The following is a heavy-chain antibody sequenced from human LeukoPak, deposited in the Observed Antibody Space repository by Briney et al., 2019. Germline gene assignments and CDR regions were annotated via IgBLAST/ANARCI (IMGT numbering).Heavy chain of an antibody. CDR1: GGSFSGYY. Sequence: PSETLSLTCAVYGGSFSGYYWSWIRQPPGKGLEWIGEINHSGSTNYNPSLKSRVTISVDTSTHQFSLQLSSVTAADTAVYYCARGPVRYFDWSRGGFDPWGQGTLVTVSS. CDR2: INHSGST. J-gene: IGHJ5*02. CDR3: ARGPVRYFDWSRGGFDP. D-gene: IGHD3-9*01. V-gene: IGHV4-34*01.